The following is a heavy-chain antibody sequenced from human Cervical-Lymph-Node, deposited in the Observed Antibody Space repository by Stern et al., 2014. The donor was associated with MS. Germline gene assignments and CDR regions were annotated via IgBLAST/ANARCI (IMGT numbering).Heavy chain of an antibody. CDR1: GYTFNDLS. V-gene: IGHV1-24*01. Sequence: VQLVESGAEVKKPGASVKVSCKASGYTFNDLSLHWVRQAPGEGLEWMGGTSPEDGETIFAQGLQGRVTVTEDTATDTAYMELSSLRSEDTAVYYCASAVTGLNYYFHALDVWGQGTTVTVSS. J-gene: IGHJ6*02. D-gene: IGHD6-19*01. CDR3: ASAVTGLNYYFHALDV. CDR2: TSPEDGET.